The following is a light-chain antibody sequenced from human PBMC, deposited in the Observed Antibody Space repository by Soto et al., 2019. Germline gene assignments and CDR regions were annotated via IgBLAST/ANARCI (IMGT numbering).Light chain of an antibody. V-gene: IGKV2-28*01. J-gene: IGKJ1*01. CDR2: LGS. CDR3: MQALQTPST. CDR1: QSLLHSNGYNY. Sequence: DSVMTQSPLSLPVTPGEPASISCRSSQSLLHSNGYNYLDWYLQKPGQSPQLLIYLGSNRASGVPDRFSGSGSGTDFTLKISRVEAEDVGVYYCMQALQTPSTFGQGTKVDIK.